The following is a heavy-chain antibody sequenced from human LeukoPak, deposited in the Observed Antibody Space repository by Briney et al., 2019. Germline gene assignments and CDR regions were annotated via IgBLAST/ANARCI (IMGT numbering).Heavy chain of an antibody. CDR2: INTNTGNP. J-gene: IGHJ4*02. CDR3: AREEQQAKGDY. D-gene: IGHD6-13*01. CDR1: GYILTHYA. V-gene: IGHV7-4-1*02. Sequence: GASVKVSCKASGYILTHYALNWLRQAPGQRLEWMGWINTNTGNPTYAQGFTGRFVFSLDTSVSTAYLQISSLKAEDTAVYYCAREEQQAKGDYWGQGTLVTVSS.